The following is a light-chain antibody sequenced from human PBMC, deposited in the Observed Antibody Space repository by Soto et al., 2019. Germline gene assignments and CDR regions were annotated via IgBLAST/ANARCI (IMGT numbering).Light chain of an antibody. J-gene: IGLJ1*01. CDR1: SSDVGSYNL. Sequence: QSMLTQPASVSGSPGQSITISCTGTSSDVGSYNLVSWYQQHPGKAPKLMIYVGIKRPSGVSNRFSGSKSGNTASLTISGLQAEDEADYYCCSYAGSSTFYVLGTGTKVTVL. V-gene: IGLV2-23*01. CDR2: VGI. CDR3: CSYAGSSTFYV.